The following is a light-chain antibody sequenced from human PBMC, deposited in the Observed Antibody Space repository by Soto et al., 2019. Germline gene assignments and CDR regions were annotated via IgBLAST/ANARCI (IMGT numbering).Light chain of an antibody. J-gene: IGLJ2*01. V-gene: IGLV2-11*01. Sequence: QSALTQPRSVSGSPGQSVTISCTGTISDVGGYNYVSWYQHHPGKAPKLLFSDVTKRPSWVPDRFSGSKSGNTASLTISDLQAEDEADYYCSSYAGDNNLVFGGGTKLTVL. CDR3: SSYAGDNNLV. CDR1: ISDVGGYNY. CDR2: DVT.